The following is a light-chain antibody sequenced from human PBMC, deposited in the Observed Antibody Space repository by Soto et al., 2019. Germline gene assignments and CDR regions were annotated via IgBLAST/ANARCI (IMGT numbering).Light chain of an antibody. CDR1: QSVGNSH. CDR3: QRYGSSPLIT. J-gene: IGKJ5*01. CDR2: GTS. Sequence: ETVLTQSPRTLWFPPLEIHSLSCSASQSVGNSHVAWYQQRRGLPPRLLIYGTSSRATGIPDRFSGSGSGTDFTLTISRLEPEDFAVYFCQRYGSSPLITFGQGTRLEIK. V-gene: IGKV3-20*01.